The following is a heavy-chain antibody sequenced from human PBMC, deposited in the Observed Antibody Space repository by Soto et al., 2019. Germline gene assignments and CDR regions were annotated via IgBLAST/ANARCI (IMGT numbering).Heavy chain of an antibody. V-gene: IGHV6-1*01. CDR1: GDSVSSKSAA. D-gene: IGHD1-7*01. J-gene: IGHJ6*03. Sequence: SQPLSLTCAISGDSVSSKSAAWNWIRQSHSRCLEWLGRTCYRSRWYIDYAVSVKSRITVNPDTSKNQFPLHLYSVTPDFMSVYYCAGTTSLQWYYMDVWDKGTTVTVSS. CDR3: AGTTSLQWYYMDV. CDR2: TCYRSRWYI.